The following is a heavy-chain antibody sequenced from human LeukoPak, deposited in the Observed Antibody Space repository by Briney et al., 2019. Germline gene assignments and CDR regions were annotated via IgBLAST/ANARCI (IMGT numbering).Heavy chain of an antibody. CDR3: ARDRYYYGSGSLPY. J-gene: IGHJ4*02. Sequence: GASVKVSCKASGGTFTGYYMHWVRQAPGQGLEWMGWINPNSGGTNYAQKFQGRVTMTRDTSISTAYMELSRLRSDDTAVYYCARDRYYYGSGSLPYWGQGTLVTVSS. V-gene: IGHV1-2*02. D-gene: IGHD3-10*01. CDR1: GGTFTGYY. CDR2: INPNSGGT.